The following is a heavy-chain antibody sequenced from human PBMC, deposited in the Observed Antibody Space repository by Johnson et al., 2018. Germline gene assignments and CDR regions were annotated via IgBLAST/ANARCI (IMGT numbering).Heavy chain of an antibody. CDR2: ISSSSSYI. CDR3: ARSDYDYVWGSYRPAPAEYFQH. J-gene: IGHJ1*01. CDR1: GFTFSSYS. Sequence: EVQLVESGGGLVKPGGSLRLSCAASGFTFSSYSMNWVRQAPGKGLEWVSSISSSSSYIYYAASVKGRFTISRDNAKNSLYLQMNSLRAEDTAVYYCARSDYDYVWGSYRPAPAEYFQHWGQGTLVTVSS. V-gene: IGHV3-21*01. D-gene: IGHD3-16*02.